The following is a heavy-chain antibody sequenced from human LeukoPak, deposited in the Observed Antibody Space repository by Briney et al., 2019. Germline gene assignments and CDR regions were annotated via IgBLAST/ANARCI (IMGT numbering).Heavy chain of an antibody. CDR3: AKDRPRWAKLQYYFDY. J-gene: IGHJ4*02. V-gene: IGHV3-23*01. D-gene: IGHD5-24*01. CDR2: ISGSGGST. Sequence: GGSLRLSCAASGFTFSSYAMSWVRQAPGNGLEWVSAISGSGGSTYYADSVKGRFTISRDNSKNTLYLQMNSLRAEDTAVYYCAKDRPRWAKLQYYFDYWGQGTLVTV. CDR1: GFTFSSYA.